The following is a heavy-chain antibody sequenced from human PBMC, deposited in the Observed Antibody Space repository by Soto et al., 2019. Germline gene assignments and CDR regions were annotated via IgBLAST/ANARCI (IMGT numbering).Heavy chain of an antibody. J-gene: IGHJ4*02. V-gene: IGHV3-15*01. Sequence: EVQLVESGGGLVKPGGSLRLSCAASRFTFSNAWMSWVRQAPGKGLEWVGRIKTKADGGTTDYAAPVKGRFTISRDDSTNTLYLQMNRLKTEDTAVYYCTTVFRGSGTYFDYWGQGTLVTVSS. CDR2: IKTKADGGTT. D-gene: IGHD3-10*01. CDR1: RFTFSNAW. CDR3: TTVFRGSGTYFDY.